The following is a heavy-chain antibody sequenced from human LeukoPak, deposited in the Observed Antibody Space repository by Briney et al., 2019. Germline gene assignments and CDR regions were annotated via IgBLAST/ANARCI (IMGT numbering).Heavy chain of an antibody. D-gene: IGHD2-15*01. Sequence: SETLSLTCTVFGDSVTGYFLNWVRQPPGKGLEWIGHIYNIGTTNYNPSLKSRLTISADTSKNQFSLQLRSVTAADTAVYYCVIGVGWQPDYWGQGALVTVSS. CDR3: VIGVGWQPDY. CDR2: IYNIGTT. V-gene: IGHV4-59*02. J-gene: IGHJ4*02. CDR1: GDSVTGYF.